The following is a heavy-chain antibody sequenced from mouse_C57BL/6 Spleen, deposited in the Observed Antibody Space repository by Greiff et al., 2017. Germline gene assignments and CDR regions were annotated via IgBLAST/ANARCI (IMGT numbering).Heavy chain of an antibody. CDR1: GYTFTDYY. CDR3: ASERGYFDY. J-gene: IGHJ2*01. CDR2: IYPGSGNT. V-gene: IGHV1-76*01. Sequence: QVQLQQSGAELVRPGASVKLSCKASGYTFTDYYINWVKQRPGQGLEWIARIYPGSGNTYYNEKFKGKATLTAEKSSSTAYMQLSSLTSEDSAVYFCASERGYFDYWGQGTTLTVSS.